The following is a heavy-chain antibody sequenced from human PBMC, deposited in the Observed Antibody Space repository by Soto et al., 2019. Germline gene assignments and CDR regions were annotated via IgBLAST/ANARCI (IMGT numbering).Heavy chain of an antibody. V-gene: IGHV3-23*01. Sequence: PGGSLRLSCAASGFTFSSYAMSWVRQAPGKGLEWVSAISGSGGSTYYADSVKGRFTISRDNSKNTLYLQMNSLRAEGTAVYYCAKDRPLGYCSSTSCLTWGQGTLVTVSS. CDR2: ISGSGGST. CDR1: GFTFSSYA. D-gene: IGHD2-2*01. CDR3: AKDRPLGYCSSTSCLT. J-gene: IGHJ5*02.